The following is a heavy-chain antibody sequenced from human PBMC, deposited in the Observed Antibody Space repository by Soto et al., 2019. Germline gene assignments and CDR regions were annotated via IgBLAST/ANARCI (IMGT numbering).Heavy chain of an antibody. D-gene: IGHD1-1*01. CDR1: GGSISSYY. V-gene: IGHV4-59*01. J-gene: IGHJ3*02. CDR2: IYYSGSP. CDR3: AGYNWGAMGAFDI. Sequence: QVQLQESGPGLVKPSETLSLTCTVSGGSISSYYWSWIRQPPGKGLEWIGYIYYSGSPNYNPSLKRRVTISVDTSKNQFLQKLSSVTAADTAVYYCAGYNWGAMGAFDIWGQGTMVTVSS.